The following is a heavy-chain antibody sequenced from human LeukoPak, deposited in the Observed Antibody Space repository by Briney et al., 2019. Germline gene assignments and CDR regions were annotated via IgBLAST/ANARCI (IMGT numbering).Heavy chain of an antibody. CDR3: ARDRMYYYDSSGYLRPFDY. CDR2: ISSSSSTI. J-gene: IGHJ4*02. V-gene: IGHV3-48*02. D-gene: IGHD3-22*01. Sequence: PGGSLRLSCAASGFTFSSYSMNWVRQAPGKGLEWVSYISSSSSTIYYADSVKGRFTISRDNAKNSLYLQMNSLRDEDTAVYYCARDRMYYYDSSGYLRPFDYWGQGTLVTVSS. CDR1: GFTFSSYS.